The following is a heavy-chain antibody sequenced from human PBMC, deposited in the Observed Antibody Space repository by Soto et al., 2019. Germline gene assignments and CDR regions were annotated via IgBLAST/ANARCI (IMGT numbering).Heavy chain of an antibody. Sequence: EVQLVESGGGLVQPGGSLKLSCAASGFTFSGSAMHWVRQASGKGLEWVGRIRSKANSYATAYAASVKDRFTISRDDSKNTAYLQMNSLKTEDTAVYYCTRPPYGSGDDYWGQGTLVTVSS. D-gene: IGHD3-10*01. CDR2: IRSKANSYAT. CDR3: TRPPYGSGDDY. J-gene: IGHJ4*02. V-gene: IGHV3-73*01. CDR1: GFTFSGSA.